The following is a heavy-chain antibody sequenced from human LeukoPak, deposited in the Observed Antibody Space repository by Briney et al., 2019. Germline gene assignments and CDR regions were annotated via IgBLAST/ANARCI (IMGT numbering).Heavy chain of an antibody. V-gene: IGHV3-30*04. D-gene: IGHD3-22*01. CDR1: GFTFSNYA. CDR3: VRERDHYDSSRGGFDS. Sequence: PGGSLRLSCAASGFTFSNYAIHWVRQSPGKGLEWVAVMSYHRSNKYYADSVMGRFTISRDNSKDTVSLQINSLRVEDTALYYCVRERDHYDSSRGGFDSWGQGTKVTVSS. J-gene: IGHJ3*02. CDR2: MSYHRSNK.